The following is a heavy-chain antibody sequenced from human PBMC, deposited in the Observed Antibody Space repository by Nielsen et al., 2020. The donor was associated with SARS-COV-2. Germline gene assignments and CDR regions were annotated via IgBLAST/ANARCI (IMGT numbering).Heavy chain of an antibody. D-gene: IGHD2-21*02. Sequence: GGSLRLSCAASGFTFSSYEMNWVRQAPGKGLEWVSYISSSGNTIYYADSVRGRFTISRDNAENSLYPQMNSLRAEDTAVYYCASILELRHIVVMTALPQVDVWGQGTTVTVSS. CDR3: ASILELRHIVVMTALPQVDV. CDR1: GFTFSSYE. V-gene: IGHV3-48*03. CDR2: ISSSGNTI. J-gene: IGHJ6*02.